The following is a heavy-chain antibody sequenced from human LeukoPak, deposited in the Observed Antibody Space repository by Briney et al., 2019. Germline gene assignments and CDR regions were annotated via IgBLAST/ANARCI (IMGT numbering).Heavy chain of an antibody. Sequence: GGSLRLSCAASGFTFSSYEMNWVRQAPGKGLEWVSYISSSGSTIYYADSVKGRFTISRDNAKNSLYLQMNSLRVEDTAVYYCAKVANYYYGSENYFFEHWGQGTPVTASS. CDR1: GFTFSSYE. CDR3: AKVANYYYGSENYFFEH. J-gene: IGHJ4*02. CDR2: ISSSGSTI. V-gene: IGHV3-48*03. D-gene: IGHD3-10*01.